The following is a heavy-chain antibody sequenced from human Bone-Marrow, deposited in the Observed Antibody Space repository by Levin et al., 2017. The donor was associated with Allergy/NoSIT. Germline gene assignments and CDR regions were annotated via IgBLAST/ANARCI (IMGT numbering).Heavy chain of an antibody. CDR2: VSGSGGST. CDR3: AKDSKGDYLYYYYGMDV. CDR1: GFTFKSYT. D-gene: IGHD4-17*01. Sequence: GGSLRLSCVASGFTFKSYTMTWVRQAPGKGLEWVSGVSGSGGSTYYADSVKGRFTISRDNSKNTMYLQMKSLRAEDTAVYYCAKDSKGDYLYYYYGMDVWGQGTTVTVSS. V-gene: IGHV3-23*01. J-gene: IGHJ6*02.